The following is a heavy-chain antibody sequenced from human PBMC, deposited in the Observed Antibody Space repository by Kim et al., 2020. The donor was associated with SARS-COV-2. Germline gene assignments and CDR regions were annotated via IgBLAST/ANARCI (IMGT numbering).Heavy chain of an antibody. Sequence: GGSLRLCAASGFTFSASAMHWVRQASGKGLEWVGRIRSKPNNYATSYAASVTGRFTISRDDSTNTVYLQMDSLKTDDTAVYFCSRHSGKHGDRGFDNWG. CDR1: GFTFSASA. CDR2: IRSKPNNYAT. CDR3: SRHSGKHGDRGFDN. D-gene: IGHD4-17*01. J-gene: IGHJ4*01. V-gene: IGHV3-73*01.